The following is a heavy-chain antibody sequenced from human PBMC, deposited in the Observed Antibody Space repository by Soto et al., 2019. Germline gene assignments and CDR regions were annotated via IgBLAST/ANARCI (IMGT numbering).Heavy chain of an antibody. Sequence: PSETLSLTCAVYGGSFSGYYWSWIRQPPGKGLEWIGEINHSGSTNYNPSLKSRVTISVDTSKNQFSLKLSSVTAADTAVYYCARTIRRIAVAGYFDYWGQGTLVT. CDR2: INHSGST. D-gene: IGHD6-19*01. J-gene: IGHJ4*02. V-gene: IGHV4-34*01. CDR3: ARTIRRIAVAGYFDY. CDR1: GGSFSGYY.